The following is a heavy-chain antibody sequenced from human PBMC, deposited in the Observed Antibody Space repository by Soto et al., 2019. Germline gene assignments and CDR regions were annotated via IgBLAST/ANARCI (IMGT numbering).Heavy chain of an antibody. CDR1: GYTFTGYY. CDR2: INPNSGGT. D-gene: IGHD2-15*01. Sequence: ASVKVSCKASGYTFTGYYMHWVRQAPGQGLEWMGWINPNSGGTNYAQKFQGRVTMTRDTSISTAYMELSRLRSDDTAVYYCARDGTLRSCSSGSCYFTGFDIWGQGTMVTVSS. J-gene: IGHJ3*02. V-gene: IGHV1-2*02. CDR3: ARDGTLRSCSSGSCYFTGFDI.